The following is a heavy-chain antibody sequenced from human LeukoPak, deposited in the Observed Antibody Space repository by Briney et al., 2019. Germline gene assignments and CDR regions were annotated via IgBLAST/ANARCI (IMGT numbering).Heavy chain of an antibody. Sequence: GGSLRLSCATSGFPFETNAMSWVRHAPGKALEWVAPIGNTETFYAACVTGRFPISRDNSKNTVNLQMNRLRVEDTAIYYCAKDWIQFNRVFDCFDSWGQGTLVTVSS. V-gene: IGHV3-23*01. CDR3: AKDWIQFNRVFDCFDS. CDR2: IGNTET. CDR1: GFPFETNA. D-gene: IGHD5-18*01. J-gene: IGHJ4*02.